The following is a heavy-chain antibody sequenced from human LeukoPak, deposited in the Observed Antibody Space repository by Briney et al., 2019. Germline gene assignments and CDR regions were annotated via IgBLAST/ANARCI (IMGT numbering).Heavy chain of an antibody. CDR3: AKASGSPYYFDY. CDR1: GFTFSSFA. Sequence: GGSLRLSCAASGFTFSSFAMSWVRQAPGKGLECVSLISANGGATYYADSVKGRFTISRDNSKSTLYLQMNSLRADDTAVYYCAKASGSPYYFDYWGQGTLVTVSS. CDR2: ISANGGAT. J-gene: IGHJ4*02. V-gene: IGHV3-23*01. D-gene: IGHD3-10*01.